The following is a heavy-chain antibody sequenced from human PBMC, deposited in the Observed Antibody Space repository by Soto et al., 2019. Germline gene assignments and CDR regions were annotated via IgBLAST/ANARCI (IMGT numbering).Heavy chain of an antibody. V-gene: IGHV1-58*02. J-gene: IGHJ4*02. CDR1: GFTFSSSA. Sequence: SVKVSCKAAGFTFSSSAMQWVRQARGQRLEWIGWIVVGSGNTNYAQKFQERVTFTRDMSTSTAYMELNSLRSEDTAVYYCAATRIAVAGTEGFDYWGQGTLVTSPQ. CDR3: AATRIAVAGTEGFDY. D-gene: IGHD6-19*01. CDR2: IVVGSGNT.